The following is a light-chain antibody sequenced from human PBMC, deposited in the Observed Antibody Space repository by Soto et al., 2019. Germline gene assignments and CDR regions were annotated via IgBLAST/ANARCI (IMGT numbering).Light chain of an antibody. Sequence: QSVLTQPPSASGTPGQRVTISCSGSSSNIGSHVVYWYQQLAGTAPKLLMYNNNQRPSGVPDRFSGSKSGTSASLAISGLQSEDEADYYCAVWDDSLDGWVFGGGTKQTVL. CDR2: NNN. J-gene: IGLJ3*02. V-gene: IGLV1-44*01. CDR1: SSNIGSHV. CDR3: AVWDDSLDGWV.